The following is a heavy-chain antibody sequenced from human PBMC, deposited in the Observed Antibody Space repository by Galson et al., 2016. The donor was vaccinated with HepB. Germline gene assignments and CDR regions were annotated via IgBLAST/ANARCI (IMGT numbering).Heavy chain of an antibody. CDR1: GGSISSYY. V-gene: IGHV4-59*01. Sequence: SETLSLTCTVSGGSISSYYWSWIRQPPGKELEWIGYISYSGSTNYKPSLQSRVTISVDTSQNQFSLKLSSVTAADTAVYYCTRGAKGVVGAADYWGREPWSPSPQ. J-gene: IGHJ4*02. CDR2: ISYSGST. D-gene: IGHD2-21*01. CDR3: TRGAKGVVGAADY.